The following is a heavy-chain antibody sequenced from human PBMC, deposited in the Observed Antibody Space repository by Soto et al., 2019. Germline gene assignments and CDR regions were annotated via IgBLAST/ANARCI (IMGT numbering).Heavy chain of an antibody. J-gene: IGHJ6*02. CDR3: ARSNHQYYSSTSCPHYYYYSMDV. D-gene: IGHD2-2*01. Sequence: QVQLVQSGAEVKKPGSSVKVSCKASGGTFSSYAISWVRQAPGPGLEWLGGIIPIFGTANYAQKFQGRVTLTADKSTSTAYMELSSLRSEDTAVYYCARSNHQYYSSTSCPHYYYYSMDVWGQGTTVTVSS. CDR1: GGTFSSYA. CDR2: IIPIFGTA. V-gene: IGHV1-69*06.